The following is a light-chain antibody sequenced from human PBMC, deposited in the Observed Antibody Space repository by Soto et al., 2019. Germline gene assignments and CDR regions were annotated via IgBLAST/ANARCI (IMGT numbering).Light chain of an antibody. CDR1: QSVTSN. CDR3: QKNHKLPLT. CDR2: TTS. V-gene: IGKV3-15*01. Sequence: EIVMTQSPATLSVSPGERAILSCRASQSVTSNLAWYQQKPGQAPRLLIYTTSTRATGIPARFSGSGSQTEFTLTISSLQSEDFAVYYCQKNHKLPLTFGQGTKVESK. J-gene: IGKJ1*01.